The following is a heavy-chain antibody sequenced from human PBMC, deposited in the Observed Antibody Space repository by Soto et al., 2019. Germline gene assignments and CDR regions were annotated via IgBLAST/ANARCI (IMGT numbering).Heavy chain of an antibody. J-gene: IGHJ4*02. V-gene: IGHV4-59*01. CDR1: GGSISNYY. CDR2: IYYSGST. CDR3: ARYSGTYYVY. Sequence: SETLSLTCTVSGGSISNYYWSWIRQPPGKGLEWIGFIYYSGSTSYNPSLKSRVTLSVDTSKNQFSLNLSSVSAADTAVYYCARYSGTYYVYWGQGTLVTVSS. D-gene: IGHD1-26*01.